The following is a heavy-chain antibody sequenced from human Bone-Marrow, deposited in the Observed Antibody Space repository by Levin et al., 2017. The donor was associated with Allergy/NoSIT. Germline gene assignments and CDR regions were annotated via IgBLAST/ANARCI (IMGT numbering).Heavy chain of an antibody. CDR1: GFTFSSYG. V-gene: IGHV3-30*18. J-gene: IGHJ4*02. CDR3: AKDGPTLASEEFWSRVLDY. CDR2: ISYDGSNK. D-gene: IGHD3-3*01. Sequence: LSLTCAASGFTFSSYGMHWVRQAPGKGLEWVAVISYDGSNKYYAASVKGRLTISRDNSQNTLYLQMNSLRAEDTAVYYCAKDGPTLASEEFWSRVLDYWGQGTLVTVSS.